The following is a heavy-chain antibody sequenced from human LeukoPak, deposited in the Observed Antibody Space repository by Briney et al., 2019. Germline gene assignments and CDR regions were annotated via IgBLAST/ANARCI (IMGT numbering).Heavy chain of an antibody. J-gene: IGHJ4*02. CDR3: ARMDVRDGYNYLFDY. CDR1: GGSFNGYY. D-gene: IGHD5-24*01. CDR2: INHSGST. V-gene: IGHV4-34*01. Sequence: SETLSLTCAVYGGSFNGYYWSWIRQPPGKGLEWIGEINHSGSTNYNPSLKSRVTISVDTSKNQFSLKLSSVTAADTAVYYCARMDVRDGYNYLFDYWGQGTLVTVSS.